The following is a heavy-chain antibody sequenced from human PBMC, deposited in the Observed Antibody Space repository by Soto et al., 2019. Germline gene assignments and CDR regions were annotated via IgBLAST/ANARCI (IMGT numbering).Heavy chain of an antibody. CDR3: VRGQNWAFES. CDR2: IKGDGSEK. D-gene: IGHD7-27*01. CDR1: GFTFSIYW. Sequence: PGGSLRLSCAASGFTFSIYWINWVRQAPGKGLEWVANIKGDGSEKSYVDSVKGRFTISRDNAKNSLYLQMSSLRAEDTAVCHCVRGQNWAFESWGQGTLVTVSS. V-gene: IGHV3-7*01. J-gene: IGHJ4*02.